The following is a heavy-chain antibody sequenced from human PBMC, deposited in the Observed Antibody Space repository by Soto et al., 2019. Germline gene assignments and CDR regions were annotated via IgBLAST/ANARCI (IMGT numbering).Heavy chain of an antibody. V-gene: IGHV3-30-3*01. CDR1: GFTFSSYA. Sequence: AGGSLRLSCAASGFTFSSYAMHWVRQAPGKGLEWVAVISYDGSNKYYADSVKGRFTISRDNSKNTLYLQMNSLRAEDTAVYYCAREVYSYGSFFDYWGQGTLVTVSS. CDR3: AREVYSYGSFFDY. CDR2: ISYDGSNK. D-gene: IGHD5-18*01. J-gene: IGHJ4*02.